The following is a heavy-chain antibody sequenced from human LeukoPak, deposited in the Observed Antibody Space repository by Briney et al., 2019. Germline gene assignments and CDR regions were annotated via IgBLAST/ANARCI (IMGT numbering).Heavy chain of an antibody. J-gene: IGHJ4*02. CDR3: ARAMRSGYDY. Sequence: GGSLSLSCAASGFTSSTYGMNWVRPAPGKRLEWVSSIRSSSNSIYYADTVKCRFTISRDNAENTLYLQMNSLRYEDTAVYYCARAMRSGYDYWGQGTLVTVSS. V-gene: IGHV3-48*02. CDR2: IRSSSNSI. D-gene: IGHD5-12*01. CDR1: GFTSSTYG.